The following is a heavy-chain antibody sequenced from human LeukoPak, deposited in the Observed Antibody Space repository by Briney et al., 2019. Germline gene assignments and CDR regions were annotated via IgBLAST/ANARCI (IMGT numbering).Heavy chain of an antibody. CDR2: IKQDGSEK. V-gene: IGHV3-7*01. CDR3: ARAGMRPYYDFWSGYRRDYGMDV. CDR1: GFTFSSYW. D-gene: IGHD3-3*01. Sequence: PGGSLRLSCAASGFTFSSYWMSWVRQAPGKGLEWVANIKQDGSEKYYVDSVKGRFTISRDNAKNSLYLQMNSLRAEDTAVYYCARAGMRPYYDFWSGYRRDYGMDVWGQGTTVTVSS. J-gene: IGHJ6*02.